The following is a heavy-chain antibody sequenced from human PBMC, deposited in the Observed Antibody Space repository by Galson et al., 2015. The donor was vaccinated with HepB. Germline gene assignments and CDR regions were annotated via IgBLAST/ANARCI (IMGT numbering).Heavy chain of an antibody. CDR1: GFTFGEYA. D-gene: IGHD6-13*01. CDR3: IRGRQQPSY. J-gene: IGHJ4*02. CDR2: IRSKAYGGTT. Sequence: SLRLSCATSGFTFGEYAMTWVRQAPGKGLEWVGVIRSKAYGGTTDYAASVKGRFAISRDDSEGIAYLQMNSLKTEDTGVYYCIRGRQQPSYWGQGALVTVSS. V-gene: IGHV3-49*04.